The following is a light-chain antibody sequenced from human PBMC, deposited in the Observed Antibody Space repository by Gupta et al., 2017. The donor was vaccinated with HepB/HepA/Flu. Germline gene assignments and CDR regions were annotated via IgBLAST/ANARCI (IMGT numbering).Light chain of an antibody. CDR3: QAGDSSHVV. Sequence: SSALPPPPSVSVSPGKTASITCSGDKLGDKNACWYQQKPGQSPVLVIYKNSKRPSGIPERFSGYNAVTTATLTIGGTQDRDEDDYDWQAGDSSHVVFGGGTKLTVL. V-gene: IGLV3-1*01. J-gene: IGLJ2*01. CDR2: KNS. CDR1: KLGDKN.